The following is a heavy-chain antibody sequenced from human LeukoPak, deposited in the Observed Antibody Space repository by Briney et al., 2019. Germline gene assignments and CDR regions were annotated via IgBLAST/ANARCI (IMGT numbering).Heavy chain of an antibody. V-gene: IGHV4-4*07. Sequence: SETLSLTCTVSGGSISSYYWSWIRQPAGKGLEWIGRIYTSGSTNYNPSLKSRVTMSVDTSKNQFSLKLSSVTAADTAVYYCARNIYGSGSYYVDYWGQGTLVTVSS. D-gene: IGHD3-10*01. J-gene: IGHJ4*02. CDR1: GGSISSYY. CDR3: ARNIYGSGSYYVDY. CDR2: IYTSGST.